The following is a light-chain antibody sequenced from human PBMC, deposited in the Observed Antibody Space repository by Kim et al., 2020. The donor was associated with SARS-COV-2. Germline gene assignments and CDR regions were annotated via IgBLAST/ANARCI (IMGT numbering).Light chain of an antibody. CDR1: STDFTTYNY. J-gene: IGLJ1*01. CDR2: EIT. CDR3: TSHASDNYV. V-gene: IGLV2-8*02. Sequence: QSALTQPPSASRSPGQSVTISCSGTSTDFTTYNYVSWYQQHPGKAPKLIIYEITKRPSGVPDRFSGSKSGDTASLTVSGLQAEDEADYYCTSHASDNYVFGTGTKVTVL.